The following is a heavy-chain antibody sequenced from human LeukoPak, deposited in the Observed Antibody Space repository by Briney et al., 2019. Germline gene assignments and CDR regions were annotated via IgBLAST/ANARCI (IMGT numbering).Heavy chain of an antibody. CDR3: ARVGYCRGGSCYSIHYYYYYYMDV. CDR2: ISAYNGNT. CDR1: GYTFTSYG. J-gene: IGHJ6*03. D-gene: IGHD2-15*01. Sequence: ASVKVSCKASGYTFTSYGISWVRQAPGQGLEWMGWISAYNGNTNYAQKLQGRVTMTTDTSTSTAYMELRSLRSDDTAVYYCARVGYCRGGSCYSIHYYYYYYMDVWGKGTTATVSS. V-gene: IGHV1-18*01.